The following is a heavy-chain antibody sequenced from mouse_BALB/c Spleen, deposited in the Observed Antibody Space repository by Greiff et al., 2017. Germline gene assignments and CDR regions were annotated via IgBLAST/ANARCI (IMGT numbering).Heavy chain of an antibody. Sequence: VKLMESGPGLVAPSQSLSITCTVSGFSLTSYGVHWVRQPPGKGLEWLGVIWAGGSTNYNSALMSRLSISKDNSKSQVFLKMNSLQTDDTAMYYCARGGVKTTGGFAYWGQGTLVTVSA. V-gene: IGHV2-9*02. CDR3: ARGGVKTTGGFAY. CDR2: IWAGGST. D-gene: IGHD1-1*01. CDR1: GFSLTSYG. J-gene: IGHJ3*01.